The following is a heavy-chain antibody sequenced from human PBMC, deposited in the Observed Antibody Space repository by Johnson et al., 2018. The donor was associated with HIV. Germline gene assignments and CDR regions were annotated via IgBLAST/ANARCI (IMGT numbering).Heavy chain of an antibody. CDR1: GFTFNDYY. CDR3: VREEGNDILTRGDAFDI. D-gene: IGHD3-9*01. Sequence: QVQLVESGGGLVKPGGSLRLSCAASGFTSGFTFNDYYMGWIRQAPGKGLEWVSIISSRGRTIYYVDSVKGRFTISRDNAKNSLYLQMNSLRAEDTAVYYCVREEGNDILTRGDAFDIWGQGTLVTVSS. V-gene: IGHV3-11*04. J-gene: IGHJ3*02. CDR2: ISSRGRTI.